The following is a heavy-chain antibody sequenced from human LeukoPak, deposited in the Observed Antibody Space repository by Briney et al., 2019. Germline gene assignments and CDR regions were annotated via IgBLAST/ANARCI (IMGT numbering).Heavy chain of an antibody. V-gene: IGHV3-23*01. D-gene: IGHD1/OR15-1a*01. J-gene: IGHJ4*02. CDR1: GFIFSDYA. Sequence: SGGSLRLSCAASGFIFSDYAVHWVRQAPGKGLEWVSSISGSGGGTFYADSVKGRFTISRDNSKKTVYLQMQSLRVEDTAVYYCVKSNNLGGDYWGQGTLVTVSS. CDR2: ISGSGGGT. CDR3: VKSNNLGGDY.